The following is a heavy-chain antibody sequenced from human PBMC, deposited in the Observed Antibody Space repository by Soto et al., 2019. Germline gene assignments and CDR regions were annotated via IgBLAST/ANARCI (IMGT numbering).Heavy chain of an antibody. D-gene: IGHD1-1*01. V-gene: IGHV4-4*07. Sequence: SETLSLTCTVSGASISGFYWSWIRKCAGKGLEWIGRIYATGTTDYNPSVKSRVMMSVDTSKKQFSLKLRSVTAADTAVYYCVRDGTKTLRDWFDPWGQGISVTVSS. J-gene: IGHJ5*02. CDR1: GASISGFY. CDR3: VRDGTKTLRDWFDP. CDR2: IYATGTT.